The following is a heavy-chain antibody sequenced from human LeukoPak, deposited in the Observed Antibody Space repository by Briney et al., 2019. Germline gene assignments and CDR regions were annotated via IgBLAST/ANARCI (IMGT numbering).Heavy chain of an antibody. D-gene: IGHD6-19*01. CDR3: ASSASSGWYDY. Sequence: PGGSLRLSCAASGFTVSSNYMSWVRQAPGKGLEWVSVIYSGGNTYHADSVKGRFTISRDNSKNTLYLQMNSLRAEDTAVYYCASSASSGWYDYWGQGTLVTVSS. V-gene: IGHV3-53*01. J-gene: IGHJ4*02. CDR1: GFTVSSNY. CDR2: IYSGGNT.